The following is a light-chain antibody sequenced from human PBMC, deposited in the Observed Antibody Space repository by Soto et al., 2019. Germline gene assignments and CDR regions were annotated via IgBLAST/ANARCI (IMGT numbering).Light chain of an antibody. J-gene: IGKJ5*01. V-gene: IGKV1-17*03. CDR2: AAS. CDR3: LQHDSYPIT. Sequence: DIQMTQSPSALSASVGDRVTITCRASQGISKYLAWFQQAPGKVPKRLIYAASNLESGVPSRFSGSGSGTEFTLTISSLQPEDFATYYCLQHDSYPITFGQGTR. CDR1: QGISKY.